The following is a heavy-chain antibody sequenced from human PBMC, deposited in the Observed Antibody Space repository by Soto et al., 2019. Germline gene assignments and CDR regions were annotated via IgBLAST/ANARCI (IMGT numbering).Heavy chain of an antibody. CDR3: ARDRGGYGVFDY. Sequence: SQSMSLTCSVSAGSISSDGFYWNWIRQPPGKGLEWIGYIYHSGGTYSSPSLRSRVTISVDTSKRQFTLKLSSVTAADTAVYYCARDRGGYGVFDYWGQGTLVTVSS. V-gene: IGHV4-31*03. CDR2: IYHSGGT. J-gene: IGHJ4*02. D-gene: IGHD5-12*01. CDR1: AGSISSDGFY.